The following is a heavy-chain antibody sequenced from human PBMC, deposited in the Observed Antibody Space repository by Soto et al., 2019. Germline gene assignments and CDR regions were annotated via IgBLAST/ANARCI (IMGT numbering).Heavy chain of an antibody. Sequence: GGSLRLSCAASGFTFSNAWMSWVRQAPGKGLECVGRIKSKTDGGTTDYAAPVKGRFTISRDDSKNTLYLQMNSLKTEDTAVYYCTTDMYYYDSSGYSGYFDYWGQGTLVTVSS. CDR2: IKSKTDGGTT. D-gene: IGHD3-22*01. J-gene: IGHJ4*02. CDR3: TTDMYYYDSSGYSGYFDY. V-gene: IGHV3-15*01. CDR1: GFTFSNAW.